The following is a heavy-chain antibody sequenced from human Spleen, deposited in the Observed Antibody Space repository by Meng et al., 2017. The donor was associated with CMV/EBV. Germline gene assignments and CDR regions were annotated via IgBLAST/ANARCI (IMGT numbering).Heavy chain of an antibody. J-gene: IGHJ3*02. Sequence: SETLSLTCTVSGGSISSGDYYWSWIRQPPGKGLEWIGESILHRGRTTYNPSLESRVTISVDTSKNHFSLWLSSVTAADTAVYYCARGLDWNSPDAFDIWGQGTVVTVSS. CDR3: ARGLDWNSPDAFDI. CDR1: GGSISSGDYY. V-gene: IGHV4-39*02. D-gene: IGHD1-7*01. CDR2: ILHRGRT.